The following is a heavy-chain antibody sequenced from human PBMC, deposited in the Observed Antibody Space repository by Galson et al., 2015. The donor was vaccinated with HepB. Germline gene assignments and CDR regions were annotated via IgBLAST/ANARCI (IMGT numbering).Heavy chain of an antibody. CDR1: GYTFTRYG. J-gene: IGHJ3*02. CDR2: ISAYNGNT. Sequence: SVKVSCKASGYTFTRYGISWVRQAPGQGLEWMGWISAYNGNTNYAQKLQGRVTMTTDTSTSTAYMELRSLRSDDTAVYYCARGMSSSWYLDAFDIWGQGTMVTVSS. D-gene: IGHD6-13*01. CDR3: ARGMSSSWYLDAFDI. V-gene: IGHV1-18*01.